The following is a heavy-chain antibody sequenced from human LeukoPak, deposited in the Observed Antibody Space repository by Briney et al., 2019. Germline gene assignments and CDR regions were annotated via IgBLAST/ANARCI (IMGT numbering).Heavy chain of an antibody. V-gene: IGHV6-1*01. D-gene: IGHD3-22*01. J-gene: IGHJ4*02. CDR3: ARGSYDSSGYHSPSPLFDY. CDR1: GDSVSSNSAA. CDR2: TYYRSKWYN. Sequence: SQTLSLTCAISGDSVSSNSAAWNWIRQSPSRGLEWLGRTYYRSKWYNDYAVSVKSRITINPDTSKNQFSLQLNSVTPEDTAVYYCARGSYDSSGYHSPSPLFDYWGQGTLVTVSS.